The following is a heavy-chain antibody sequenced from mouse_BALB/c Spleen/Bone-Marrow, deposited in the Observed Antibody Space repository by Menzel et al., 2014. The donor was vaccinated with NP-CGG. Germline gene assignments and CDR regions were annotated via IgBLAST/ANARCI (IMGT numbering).Heavy chain of an antibody. CDR2: IDPSTGRT. V-gene: IGHV1S81*02. CDR3: ARINGYDY. J-gene: IGHJ2*01. D-gene: IGHD2-2*01. CDR1: GYTFTSYW. Sequence: QVQLQQSGAELVKPGASVKLSCKASGYTFTSYWMHWVKQRPGQGLEWIGEIDPSTGRTGYNKKFKSRATLTVDKSSSTAYMHLSSLTSEDSAVYYCARINGYDYWGQGTTLTVSS.